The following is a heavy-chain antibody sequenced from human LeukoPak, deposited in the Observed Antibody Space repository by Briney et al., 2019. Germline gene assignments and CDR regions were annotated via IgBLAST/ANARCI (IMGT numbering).Heavy chain of an antibody. V-gene: IGHV3-66*02. D-gene: IGHD3-22*01. Sequence: TGGSLRLSCAASGFTVSSNYMSWVRQAPGKGLEWVSVIYSGGSTYYADSVKGRFTISRDNSKNTLYLQMNSLRAEDTAVYYCAREASYDSSGYYYQRYSQHWGQGTLVTVSS. CDR3: AREASYDSSGYYYQRYSQH. CDR2: IYSGGST. J-gene: IGHJ1*01. CDR1: GFTVSSNY.